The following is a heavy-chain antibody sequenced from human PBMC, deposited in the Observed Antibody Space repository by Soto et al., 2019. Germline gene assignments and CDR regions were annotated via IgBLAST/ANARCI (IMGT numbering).Heavy chain of an antibody. Sequence: EEQLVESGGGLAKPGGSLRLSCAASGFSFSTYTMIWVRQAPGKGLEWISSINSNSNYRYYADSVKGRFTISRDNARNSLSLQMNSLRVEDTAVYYCARDRQKWVVEGPVGDCWGQVTQVTVSS. CDR1: GFSFSTYT. V-gene: IGHV3-21*02. CDR3: ARDRQKWVVEGPVGDC. CDR2: INSNSNYR. D-gene: IGHD6-19*01. J-gene: IGHJ4*02.